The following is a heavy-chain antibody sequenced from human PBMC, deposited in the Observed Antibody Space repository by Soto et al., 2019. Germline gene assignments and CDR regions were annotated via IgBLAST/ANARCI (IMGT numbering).Heavy chain of an antibody. CDR2: IVVGSGNT. Sequence: SVKISSKASVFNFTSSAVQWVRQARGQRLEWIGWIVVGSGNTNYAQKFQERVTITRDISTSTAYMELSSLRSEDTAVYYCAADATAMVNFDYRRQGSLCTVSS. J-gene: IGHJ4*02. CDR1: VFNFTSSA. D-gene: IGHD5-18*01. CDR3: AADATAMVNFDY. V-gene: IGHV1-58*01.